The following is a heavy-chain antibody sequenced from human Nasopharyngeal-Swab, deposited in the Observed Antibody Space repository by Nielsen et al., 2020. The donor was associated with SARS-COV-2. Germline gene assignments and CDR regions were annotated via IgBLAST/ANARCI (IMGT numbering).Heavy chain of an antibody. J-gene: IGHJ4*02. D-gene: IGHD6-19*01. CDR1: AGSISSYY. Sequence: SETLSPTCTVTAGSISSYYESWIRQPPGKGLEWIGYIYYSGSTNYNPSLKSRVTISVDTSKNQFSLKLSSVTAADTAVYYCARGYSSGWYFDWGQGTLVTVSS. CDR3: ARGYSSGWYFD. V-gene: IGHV4-59*08. CDR2: IYYSGST.